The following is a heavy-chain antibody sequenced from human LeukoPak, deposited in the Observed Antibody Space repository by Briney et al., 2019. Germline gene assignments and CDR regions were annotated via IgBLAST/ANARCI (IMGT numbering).Heavy chain of an antibody. Sequence: PSETLSLTCTVSGGSISSYYWSWIRQPPGKGLEWIGYIYYSGSTNYNPSLKSRVTISVDTSKNQFSLKLSSVTAADTAVYYCARPSSNYASGAFDIWGQGTMVTVSS. CDR3: ARPSSNYASGAFDI. J-gene: IGHJ3*02. V-gene: IGHV4-59*08. D-gene: IGHD4-4*01. CDR1: GGSISSYY. CDR2: IYYSGST.